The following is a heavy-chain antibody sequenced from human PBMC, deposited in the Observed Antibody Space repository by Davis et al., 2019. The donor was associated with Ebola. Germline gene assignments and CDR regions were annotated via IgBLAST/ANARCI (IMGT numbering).Heavy chain of an antibody. CDR2: IIPILGIA. D-gene: IGHD3-10*01. Sequence: SVTVSCKASGGTFSSYAIIWVRPAPGQGLEWMVMIIPILGIANYAQKFQGRVTITADKSTSTAYMELSSLRSEDTAVYYCARDQLRDFYYYGSGSYTETDYWGQGTLVTVSS. J-gene: IGHJ4*02. CDR1: GGTFSSYA. CDR3: ARDQLRDFYYYGSGSYTETDY. V-gene: IGHV1-69*04.